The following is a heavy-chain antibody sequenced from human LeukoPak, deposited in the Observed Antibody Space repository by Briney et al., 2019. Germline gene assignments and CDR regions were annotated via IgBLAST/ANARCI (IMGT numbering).Heavy chain of an antibody. V-gene: IGHV3-30-3*01. CDR2: ISYDGSNK. Sequence: GGSLRLSCAASGFTFSSYAMHWVRQAPGKGLEWVAVISYDGSNKYYADSVKGRFTISRDNAKNTLYLQMNSLRADDTAVYYCARGEMVQVYWGQGTLVTVSS. CDR1: GFTFSSYA. D-gene: IGHD5-24*01. CDR3: ARGEMVQVY. J-gene: IGHJ4*02.